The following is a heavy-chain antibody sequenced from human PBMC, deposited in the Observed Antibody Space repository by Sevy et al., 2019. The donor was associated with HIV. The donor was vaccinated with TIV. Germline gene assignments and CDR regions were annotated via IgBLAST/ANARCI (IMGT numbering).Heavy chain of an antibody. CDR2: LSSSSSYI. Sequence: GGSLRLTCAASGFTFSSYSMNWVRRAPGKGLEWVSSLSSSSSYIDYADSVKGRFTISRDNAKNSLYLQMNSLRAEDTAVYYCARVSRKVGAPAVRAFDIWGQGTMVTVSS. J-gene: IGHJ3*02. V-gene: IGHV3-21*01. D-gene: IGHD1-26*01. CDR3: ARVSRKVGAPAVRAFDI. CDR1: GFTFSSYS.